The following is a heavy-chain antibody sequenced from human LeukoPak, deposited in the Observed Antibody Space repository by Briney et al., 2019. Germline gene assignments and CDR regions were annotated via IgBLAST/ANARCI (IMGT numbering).Heavy chain of an antibody. CDR1: GGSFSGYY. D-gene: IGHD6-19*01. Sequence: SETLSFTCAVYGGSFSGYYWSWIRQPPGKGLEWIGEINHSGSTNYNPSLKSRVTISVDTSKNQFSLKLSSVTAADTAVYYCARGPSSGWYPPAFDYWGQGTLVTVSS. CDR3: ARGPSSGWYPPAFDY. CDR2: INHSGST. J-gene: IGHJ4*02. V-gene: IGHV4-34*01.